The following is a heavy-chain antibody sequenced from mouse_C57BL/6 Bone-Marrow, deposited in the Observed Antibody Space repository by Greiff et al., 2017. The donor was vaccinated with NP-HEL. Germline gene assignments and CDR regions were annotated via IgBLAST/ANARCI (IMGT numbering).Heavy chain of an antibody. CDR2: ISSGSSTI. V-gene: IGHV5-17*01. CDR3: ASYYYGSSYYFDY. CDR1: GFTFSDYG. J-gene: IGHJ2*01. D-gene: IGHD1-1*01. Sequence: EVKLQESGGGLVKPGGSLKLSCAASGFTFSDYGMHWVRQAPEKGLEWVAYISSGSSTIYYADTVKGRFTISRDNAKNTLFLQMTSLRSEDTAMYYCASYYYGSSYYFDYWGQGTTLTVSS.